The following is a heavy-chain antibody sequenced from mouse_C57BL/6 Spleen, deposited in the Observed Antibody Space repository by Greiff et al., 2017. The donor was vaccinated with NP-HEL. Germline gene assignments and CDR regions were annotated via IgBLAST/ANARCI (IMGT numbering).Heavy chain of an antibody. J-gene: IGHJ1*03. CDR2: IYPGSGST. V-gene: IGHV1-55*01. CDR3: ARSGYYGSSLYWYFDV. Sequence: VQLQQPGTELVKPGASVKLSCKASGYTFTSYWITWVKQRPGQGLEWIGDIYPGSGSTNYNEKFKSKATLTVDTSSSTAYMQLSSLTSEDSAVYYCARSGYYGSSLYWYFDVWGTGTTVTVSS. D-gene: IGHD1-1*01. CDR1: GYTFTSYW.